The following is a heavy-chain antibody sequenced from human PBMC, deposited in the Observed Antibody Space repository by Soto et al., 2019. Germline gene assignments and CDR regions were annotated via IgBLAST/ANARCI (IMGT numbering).Heavy chain of an antibody. J-gene: IGHJ6*02. CDR3: ATLRRVATIEDYYYGMDV. CDR2: IYYSGST. V-gene: IGHV4-59*01. Sequence: SEILSLTCTVSGGSISSYYWSWIRQPPGKGLGWIGYIYYSGSTNYNPSLKSRVTISVDTSKNQFSLKLSSVTAADTAVYYCATLRRVATIEDYYYGMDVWGQGTTVTVSS. D-gene: IGHD5-12*01. CDR1: GGSISSYY.